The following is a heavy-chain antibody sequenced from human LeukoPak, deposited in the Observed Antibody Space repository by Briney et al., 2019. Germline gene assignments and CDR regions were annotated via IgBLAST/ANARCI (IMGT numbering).Heavy chain of an antibody. Sequence: PGGSLRLSCAASGFTFSSYEMNWVRQAPGKGLEWVSYISSSGSTMYYADSVKGRFTISRDNAENSLYLQMNSLRAEDTAVYYCARDRSSGPFDYWGQGTLVTVSS. CDR1: GFTFSSYE. CDR2: ISSSGSTM. V-gene: IGHV3-48*03. J-gene: IGHJ4*02. D-gene: IGHD6-19*01. CDR3: ARDRSSGPFDY.